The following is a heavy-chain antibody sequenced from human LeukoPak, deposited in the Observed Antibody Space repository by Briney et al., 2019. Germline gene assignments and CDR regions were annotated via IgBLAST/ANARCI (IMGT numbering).Heavy chain of an antibody. Sequence: PGRSLRLSCAASGFTFDDYAMHWVRQAPGKGLEWVSGISWNSGSIGYADSVKGRFTISRDNANNSLYLQMNSLRAEDTALYYCAKDIATGNRLYYFDYWGQGTLVTVSS. D-gene: IGHD1-14*01. CDR3: AKDIATGNRLYYFDY. J-gene: IGHJ4*02. CDR2: ISWNSGSI. V-gene: IGHV3-9*01. CDR1: GFTFDDYA.